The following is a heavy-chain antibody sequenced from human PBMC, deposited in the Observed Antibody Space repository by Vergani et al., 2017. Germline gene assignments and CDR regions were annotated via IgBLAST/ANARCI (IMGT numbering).Heavy chain of an antibody. D-gene: IGHD2-2*01. CDR1: GYSFTSYW. Sequence: EVQLVQSGAEVKKPGESLKISCKGSGYSFTSYWIGWVRQMPGKGLEWMGIIYPGDSDTRYSPSFQGQVTISADKSISTAYLQWSSLKASDTAMYYCAREVVPAGSVIYNWFDPWGQGTLVTVSS. J-gene: IGHJ5*02. V-gene: IGHV5-51*01. CDR2: IYPGDSDT. CDR3: AREVVPAGSVIYNWFDP.